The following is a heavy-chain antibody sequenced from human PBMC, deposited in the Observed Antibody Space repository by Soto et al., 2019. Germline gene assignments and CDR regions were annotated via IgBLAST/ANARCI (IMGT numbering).Heavy chain of an antibody. D-gene: IGHD6-19*01. CDR3: ASDRSSGWDQGYGMDV. CDR1: GGSISTYY. Sequence: PSETLSLTCTVSGGSISTYYWSWIRQPPGKGLEWHGYIYYSGSTSYNPSLKSRVTISVDTSKNQFSLKLRSVTAADTAVYYCASDRSSGWDQGYGMDVWGQGTTVTVSS. CDR2: IYYSGST. J-gene: IGHJ6*02. V-gene: IGHV4-59*01.